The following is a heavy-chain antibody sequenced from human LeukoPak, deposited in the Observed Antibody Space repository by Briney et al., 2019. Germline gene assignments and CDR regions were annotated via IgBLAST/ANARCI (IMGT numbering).Heavy chain of an antibody. CDR3: AKVESAAMEDYYYYYMDV. J-gene: IGHJ6*03. CDR1: GFTFSSYG. CDR2: IRYDGSNK. D-gene: IGHD5-18*01. V-gene: IGHV3-30*02. Sequence: GGSLRLSCAASGFTFSSYGTHWVRQAPGKGLEWVAFIRYDGSNKYYADSVKGRFTISRDNSKNTLYLQMNSLRAEDTAVYYCAKVESAAMEDYYYYYMDVWGKGTTVTVSS.